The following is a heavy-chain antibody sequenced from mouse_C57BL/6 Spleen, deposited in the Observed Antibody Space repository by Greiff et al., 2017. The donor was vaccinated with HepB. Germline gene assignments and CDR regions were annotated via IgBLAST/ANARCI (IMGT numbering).Heavy chain of an antibody. D-gene: IGHD2-4*01. CDR1: GYAFSSSW. CDR3: ARYILYDYDVY. V-gene: IGHV1-82*01. J-gene: IGHJ2*01. Sequence: VQLQQSGPELVKPGASVKISCKASGYAFSSSWMNWVKHRPGKGLEWIGRIYPGDGDTNYTGKFKGKATLTADKSSSTAYMQLSSLTSEDSAVYFGARYILYDYDVYWGQGTTLTVSS. CDR2: IYPGDGDT.